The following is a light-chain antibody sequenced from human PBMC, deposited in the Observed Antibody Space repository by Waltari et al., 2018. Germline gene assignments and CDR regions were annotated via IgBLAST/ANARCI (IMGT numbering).Light chain of an antibody. CDR1: QSVSSA. V-gene: IGKV3-20*01. Sequence: EIVLTQSPDSLSSSPGERVTLSCRASQSVSSALAWYQQKPGQALRLLIFGASKRTTGIPDRFSGSGSDTAFSLTISRLEPEDFAVYYCQHYVRLPATFGRGTKVEIK. CDR2: GAS. CDR3: QHYVRLPAT. J-gene: IGKJ1*01.